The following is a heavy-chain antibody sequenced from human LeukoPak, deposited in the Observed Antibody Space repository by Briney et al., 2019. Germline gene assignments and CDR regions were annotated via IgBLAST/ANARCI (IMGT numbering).Heavy chain of an antibody. CDR1: GFTVSSNY. Sequence: GGSLRLSCAASGFTVSSNYMSWVRQAPGKGLEWVSVIYSGGRTYYADSVKGRFTISRDNSKNTLYLKMNSLRAEDTAVYYCAREASIAVAGTDHDAFDIWGQGTMVTVSS. V-gene: IGHV3-53*01. CDR2: IYSGGRT. D-gene: IGHD6-19*01. CDR3: AREASIAVAGTDHDAFDI. J-gene: IGHJ3*02.